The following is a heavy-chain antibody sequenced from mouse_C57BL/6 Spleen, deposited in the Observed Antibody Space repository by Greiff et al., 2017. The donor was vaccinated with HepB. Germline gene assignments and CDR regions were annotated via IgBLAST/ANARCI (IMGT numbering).Heavy chain of an antibody. D-gene: IGHD2-12*01. CDR2: IDPSDSYT. CDR1: GYTFTSYW. J-gene: IGHJ2*01. CDR3: ARNYRTPELVYFDY. Sequence: HVQLQQPGAELVKPGASVKLSCKASGYTFTSYWMQWVKQRPGQGLEWIGEIDPSDSYTNYNQKFKGKSTLTVEKSCSTAYMQLSSLTSEDSAVYYCARNYRTPELVYFDYWGQGTTLTVSS. V-gene: IGHV1-50*01.